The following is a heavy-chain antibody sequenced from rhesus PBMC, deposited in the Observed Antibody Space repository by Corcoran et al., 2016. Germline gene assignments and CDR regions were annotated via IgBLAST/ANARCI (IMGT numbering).Heavy chain of an antibody. V-gene: IGHV4-80*01. D-gene: IGHD3-22*01. CDR3: ARVGPWKHYYAHVK. CDR2: VDGSGDST. CDR1: GACLLCNW. J-gene: IGHJ4*01. Sequence: QVQLQESGPGLAKPSATLSRTCTGSGACLLCNWWTWLPQPPGKGLEWNGGVDGSGDSTDYTSSLKSRVTISKGASKNQFALKLASVTAADTAVYYCARVGPWKHYYAHVKGGQGVLVTVSS.